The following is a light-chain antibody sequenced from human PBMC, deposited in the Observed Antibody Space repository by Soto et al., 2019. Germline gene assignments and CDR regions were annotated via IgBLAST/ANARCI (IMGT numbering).Light chain of an antibody. CDR2: GAS. V-gene: IGKV3-15*01. Sequence: ELVLPQFPGTLSSPPAERATLSCRASPSTGSLLGWYQQKSGQAPRLLLHGASIRAPGIPARFSGSGSGTEFTLTISSLQSEDFAVYYCQQYDSWPQTFGQGTKV. CDR3: QQYDSWPQT. CDR1: PSTGSL. J-gene: IGKJ1*01.